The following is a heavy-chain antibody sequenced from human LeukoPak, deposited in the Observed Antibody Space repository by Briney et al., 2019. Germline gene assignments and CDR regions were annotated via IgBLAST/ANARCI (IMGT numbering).Heavy chain of an antibody. V-gene: IGHV1-3*03. J-gene: IGHJ6*03. CDR3: ARDARPYYYDSSGARGYYYYMDV. CDR1: GYTFTGYY. Sequence: GASVKVSCKASGYTFTGYYMHWVRQAPGQGLEWMGWINAGNGNTKYSQEFQGRVTITRDTSASTAYMELSSLRSEDMAVYYCARDARPYYYDSSGARGYYYYMDVWGKGTTVTVSS. CDR2: INAGNGNT. D-gene: IGHD3-22*01.